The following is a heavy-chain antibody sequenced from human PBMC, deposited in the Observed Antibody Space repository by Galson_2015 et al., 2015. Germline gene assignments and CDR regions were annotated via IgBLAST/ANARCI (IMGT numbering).Heavy chain of an antibody. CDR2: LRRISRSI. D-gene: IGHD2-21*02. J-gene: IGHJ4*02. CDR1: GLTFGTPS. CDR3: ARGVAYCGGDCYRAFDF. V-gene: IGHV3-48*02. Sequence: SLRLSFQASGLTFGTPSMNWLRLVAGKGRDWDSYLRRISRSIYYADSVNGRFTISRDHAKKSLYLQMNNLRDEDTAVYDCARGVAYCGGDCYRAFDFWGQGTLVTVSS.